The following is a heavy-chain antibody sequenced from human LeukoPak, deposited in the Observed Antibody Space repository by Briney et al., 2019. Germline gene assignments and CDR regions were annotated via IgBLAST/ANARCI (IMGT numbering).Heavy chain of an antibody. J-gene: IGHJ3*02. CDR1: GFTFSNAW. Sequence: PGGSLRLSCAASGFTFSNAWMSWVRQAPGKGLEWVGRSSDKPNGYTTEYAASVKGRFTISRDVLKNSLYLQMNSLKTEDTAMYYCARGLRFSGDAFDIWGQGTMVTVSS. V-gene: IGHV3-72*01. CDR2: SSDKPNGYTT. D-gene: IGHD1-26*01. CDR3: ARGLRFSGDAFDI.